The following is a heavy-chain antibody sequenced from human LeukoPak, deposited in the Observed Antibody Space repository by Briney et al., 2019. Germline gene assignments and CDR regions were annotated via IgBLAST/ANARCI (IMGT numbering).Heavy chain of an antibody. CDR3: ARGPAADKYYYYYYGMDV. Sequence: PSETLSLTCTVSGGSISSSYWSWIRQPPGKGLEWIGYIYYSGSTNYNPSLKSRVTISVDTSKNQFSLKLSSVTAADTAVYYCARGPAADKYYYYYYGMDVWGQGTTVTVSS. V-gene: IGHV4-59*08. D-gene: IGHD2-2*01. CDR1: GGSISSSY. CDR2: IYYSGST. J-gene: IGHJ6*02.